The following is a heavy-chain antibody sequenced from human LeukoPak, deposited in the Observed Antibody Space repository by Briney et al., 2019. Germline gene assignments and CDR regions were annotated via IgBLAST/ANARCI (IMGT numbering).Heavy chain of an antibody. CDR1: GFTFSTLT. J-gene: IGHJ4*02. V-gene: IGHV3-48*01. Sequence: GGSLRHPCGASGFTFSTLTICYPRQAPGKGLEWVSYISSSGTTIYYADSVRGRFTISRDNAKNSLYLQMNSLRAEDTAVSFCARAQFVERCNLGGQGTVVTVSS. CDR3: ARAQFVERCNL. CDR2: ISSSGTTI. D-gene: IGHD5-24*01.